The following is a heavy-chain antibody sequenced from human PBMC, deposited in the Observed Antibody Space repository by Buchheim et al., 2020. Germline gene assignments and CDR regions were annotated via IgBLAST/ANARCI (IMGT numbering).Heavy chain of an antibody. J-gene: IGHJ6*02. D-gene: IGHD3-22*01. CDR3: ARDYYDSSGYYYEHYYYGIDV. Sequence: QVQLVQSGAEVKKPGSSVKVSCKASGGTFSSYAISWVRQAPGQGLEWMGGIIPIFGTANYAQKFQGRVTITADESTSTAYMELSSLRSEDTAVYYCARDYYDSSGYYYEHYYYGIDVWGQGTT. V-gene: IGHV1-69*01. CDR1: GGTFSSYA. CDR2: IIPIFGTA.